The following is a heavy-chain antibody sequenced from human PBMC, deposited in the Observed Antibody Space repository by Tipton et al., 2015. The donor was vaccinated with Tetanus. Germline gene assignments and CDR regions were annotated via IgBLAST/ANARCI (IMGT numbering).Heavy chain of an antibody. CDR1: GGSISGYY. D-gene: IGHD3-10*01. CDR2: INHSGST. Sequence: TLSLTCTVSGGSISGYYWSWIRQPPGKGLEWIGEINHSGSTNYNPSLKSRVTISVDTSKNQFSLKLSSVTAADTAVYYCARGLRFGEPKISPDYWGQGTLVTVSS. CDR3: ARGLRFGEPKISPDY. J-gene: IGHJ4*02. V-gene: IGHV4-34*01.